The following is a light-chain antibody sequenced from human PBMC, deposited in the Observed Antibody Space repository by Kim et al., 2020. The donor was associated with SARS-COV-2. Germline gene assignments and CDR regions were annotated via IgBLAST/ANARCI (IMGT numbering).Light chain of an antibody. CDR3: AAWDDSLNGVV. J-gene: IGLJ2*01. V-gene: IGLV1-44*01. Sequence: QSVLTQPPSASGTPGQRVTISCSGSSSNIGSNYVYCYQQLPGTAPKHLIYSNNQRPSGVPDRFSGSKSGTSASLAISGLQSEDEADYCCAAWDDSLNGVVFGGGTQLTVL. CDR1: SSNIGSNY. CDR2: SNN.